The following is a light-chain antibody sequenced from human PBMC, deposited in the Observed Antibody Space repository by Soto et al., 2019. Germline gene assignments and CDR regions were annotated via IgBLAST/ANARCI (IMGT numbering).Light chain of an antibody. Sequence: EIVLTQSPGTLSLSPGERATLSCRASQSLSSTYLAWYQQKPGQPPRLLIYVASTRATGIPDRFSGSGSGTDFTLTISRLEPEDFAVYFCQQYGTAPITFGQGTRLEIK. CDR1: QSLSSTY. CDR2: VAS. V-gene: IGKV3-20*01. J-gene: IGKJ5*01. CDR3: QQYGTAPIT.